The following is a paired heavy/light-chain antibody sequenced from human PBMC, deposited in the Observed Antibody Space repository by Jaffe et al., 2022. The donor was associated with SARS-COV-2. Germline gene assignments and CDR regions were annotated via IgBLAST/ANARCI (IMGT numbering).Light chain of an antibody. V-gene: IGLV1-51*01. CDR2: DNN. CDR3: GTWDSSLSAGGV. J-gene: IGLJ3*02. CDR1: SSNIGNNY. Sequence: QSVLTQPPSVSAAPGQKVTISCSGSSSNIGNNYVSWYQQLPGTAPKLLIYDNNKRPSGIPDRFSGSKSGTSATLGITGLQTGDEADYYCGTWDSSLSAGGVFGGGTKLTVL.
Heavy chain of an antibody. D-gene: IGHD2-21*02. CDR2: ISSSGSTI. Sequence: QVQLVESGGGLVKPGGSLRLSCAASGFTFSDYYMSWIRQAPGKGLEWVSYISSSGSTIYYADSVKGRFTISRDNAKNSLYLQMNSLRAEDTAVYYCARDGDWDSTSIEYWYFDLWGRGTLVTVSS. V-gene: IGHV3-11*01. CDR3: ARDGDWDSTSIEYWYFDL. CDR1: GFTFSDYY. J-gene: IGHJ2*01.